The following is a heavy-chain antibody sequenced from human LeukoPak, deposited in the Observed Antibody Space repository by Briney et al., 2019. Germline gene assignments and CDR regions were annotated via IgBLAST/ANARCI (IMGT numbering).Heavy chain of an antibody. CDR3: TRNGYTEPYFDY. CDR1: GFTCRDYT. V-gene: IGHV3-49*04. Sequence: GRSLRLSCTTSGFTCRDYTMSWVRQAPGKGLEWVGFIRDKAFGGTTEYAASVKGRLSISRDDPKSITYLQMNSLKTEDTAVYYCTRNGYTEPYFDYWGQGALVTVSS. D-gene: IGHD5-24*01. J-gene: IGHJ4*02. CDR2: IRDKAFGGTT.